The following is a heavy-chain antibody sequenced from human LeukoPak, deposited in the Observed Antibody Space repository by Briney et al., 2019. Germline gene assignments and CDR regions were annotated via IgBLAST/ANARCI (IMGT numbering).Heavy chain of an antibody. CDR3: ARRRCSSTSCYAYRVVVNWFDP. D-gene: IGHD2-2*01. CDR2: INHSGST. Sequence: PSETLSLTCAVYGGSFSGYYWSWIRQPPGKGLAWTGEINHSGSTNYNPSLKSRVTISVDTSKNQFSLKLSSVTAADTAVYYCARRRCSSTSCYAYRVVVNWFDPWGQGTLVTVSS. V-gene: IGHV4-34*01. J-gene: IGHJ5*02. CDR1: GGSFSGYY.